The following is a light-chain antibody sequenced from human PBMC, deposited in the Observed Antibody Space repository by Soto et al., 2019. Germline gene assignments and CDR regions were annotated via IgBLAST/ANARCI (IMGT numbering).Light chain of an antibody. J-gene: IGLJ3*02. CDR2: EVT. CDR1: SSDVGRYKF. V-gene: IGLV2-14*01. Sequence: SVLTQPASVSGSPGQSITISCTGTSSDVGRYKFVSWYQQHPDKAPKLLIYEVTDRPPGVSNRFSGSKSGNTASLTISGLQADDEADYYCSSYTGTNTWVFGGGTK. CDR3: SSYTGTNTWV.